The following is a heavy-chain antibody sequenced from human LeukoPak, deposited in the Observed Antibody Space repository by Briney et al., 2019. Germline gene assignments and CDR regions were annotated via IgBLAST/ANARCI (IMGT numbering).Heavy chain of an antibody. CDR3: ARHLRSIRGASANWFDP. J-gene: IGHJ5*02. CDR2: IYYSGST. D-gene: IGHD3-10*01. Sequence: PSETLSLTCTVSGGSISSSSYYWGWIRQPPGKGLEWIGSIYYSGSTYYNPSLKSRVTISVDTSKNQFSLKLSSVTAADTAVYYCARHLRSIRGASANWFDPWGQGTLVTVSS. CDR1: GGSISSSSYY. V-gene: IGHV4-39*01.